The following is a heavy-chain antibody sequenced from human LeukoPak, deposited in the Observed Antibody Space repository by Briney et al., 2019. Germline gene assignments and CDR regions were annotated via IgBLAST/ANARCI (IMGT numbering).Heavy chain of an antibody. CDR3: ARGQSHSYYYGSGSYYY. D-gene: IGHD3-10*01. CDR1: GYTFTSYG. J-gene: IGHJ4*02. V-gene: IGHV1-18*01. Sequence: ASVKVSCKASGYTFTSYGISWVRQAPGQGLEWMGWISAYNGNTNYAQKLQGRVTMTTDTSTSTAYMELRSLRSDDTAVYYCARGQSHSYYYGSGSYYYWGQETLVTVSS. CDR2: ISAYNGNT.